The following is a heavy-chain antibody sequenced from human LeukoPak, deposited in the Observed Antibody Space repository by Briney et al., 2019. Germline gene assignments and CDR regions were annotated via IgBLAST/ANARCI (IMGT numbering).Heavy chain of an antibody. J-gene: IGHJ4*02. CDR2: IKEDGSEK. V-gene: IGHV3-7*03. D-gene: IGHD4-23*01. CDR1: GGSICSYY. Sequence: PSETLSLTCTVSGGSICSYYWSWIRQPPGKGLEWVANIKEDGSEKYYVDSVKGRFTISRDNARNSLYLQMNSLRDEDTAVYYCANGGHIDYWGQGTLVTVSS. CDR3: ANGGHIDY.